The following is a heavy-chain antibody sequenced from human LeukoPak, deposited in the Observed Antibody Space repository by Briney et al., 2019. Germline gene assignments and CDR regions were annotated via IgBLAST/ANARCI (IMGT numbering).Heavy chain of an antibody. V-gene: IGHV3-9*01. CDR3: AKDGLLFSGSYYNGYGMDV. CDR1: GFTFDDYA. Sequence: GGSLRLSCAASGFTFDDYAMHWVRQAPGKGLEWVSGISWNSGSIGYADSVKGRFTISRDNAKNSLYLQMNSLRAEDTALYYCAKDGLLFSGSYYNGYGMDVWGQGTTVTVSS. CDR2: ISWNSGSI. J-gene: IGHJ6*02. D-gene: IGHD3-10*01.